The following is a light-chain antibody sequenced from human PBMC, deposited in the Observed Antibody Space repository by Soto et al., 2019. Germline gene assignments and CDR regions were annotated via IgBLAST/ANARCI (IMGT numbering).Light chain of an antibody. CDR1: PSISNY. Sequence: DFPMTPSPSSLSASVGDRVTITCRASPSISNYLNLYQQKPGKAPKLLMYAASSLESGVPSRFSGSGSGTDFTLTISSLQPEDFATYYCQQSYSTPRTFGQGTKVEIK. V-gene: IGKV1-39*01. J-gene: IGKJ1*01. CDR2: AAS. CDR3: QQSYSTPRT.